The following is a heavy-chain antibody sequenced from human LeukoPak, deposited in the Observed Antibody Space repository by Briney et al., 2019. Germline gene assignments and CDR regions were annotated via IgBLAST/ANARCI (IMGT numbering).Heavy chain of an antibody. V-gene: IGHV3-21*01. CDR2: ISSSSSYI. Sequence: PGGSLRLSCAASGFTFSSYSMNWVRQAPGKGLEWVSSISSSSSYIYYADSVKGRFTISRDNAKNSLYLQMNSLRAEDTAVYYCARDRVPSGSYSYYYYGMDVWGKGTRSPSPQ. CDR1: GFTFSSYS. CDR3: ARDRVPSGSYSYYYYGMDV. D-gene: IGHD3-10*01. J-gene: IGHJ6*04.